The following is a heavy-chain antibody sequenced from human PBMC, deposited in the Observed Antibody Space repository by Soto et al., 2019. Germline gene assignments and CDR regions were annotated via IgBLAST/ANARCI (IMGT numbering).Heavy chain of an antibody. D-gene: IGHD1-26*01. J-gene: IGHJ3*02. V-gene: IGHV5-10-1*01. CDR1: GYSFTIYC. Sequence: PGESLKISCDGSGYSFTIYCISLVLQMPGKGLEWMGRIDPSDSYTNYSPSFQGHVTISADKSISTAYLQWSSLKASDTAMYYCARSGGSYFAGAFDIWGQGAMVTVSS. CDR2: IDPSDSYT. CDR3: ARSGGSYFAGAFDI.